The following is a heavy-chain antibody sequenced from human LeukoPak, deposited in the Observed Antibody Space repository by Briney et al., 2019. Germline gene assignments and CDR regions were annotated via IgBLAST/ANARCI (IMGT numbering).Heavy chain of an antibody. CDR1: GGSISSYY. J-gene: IGHJ6*03. Sequence: SETLSLTCTVSGGSISSYYWSWIRQPPGKGLEWIGYIYYSGSTNYNPSLKSRVTISVDTSKNQFSLKLSSVTAADTAVYYCARDVSSTTPYYYYMDVWGKGTTVTVSS. CDR2: IYYSGST. CDR3: ARDVSSTTPYYYYMDV. D-gene: IGHD2-2*01. V-gene: IGHV4-59*01.